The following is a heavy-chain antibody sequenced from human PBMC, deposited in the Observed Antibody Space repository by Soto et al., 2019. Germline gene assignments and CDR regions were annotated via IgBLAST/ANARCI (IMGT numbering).Heavy chain of an antibody. CDR2: ISYDGKMQ. D-gene: IGHD6-19*01. Sequence: QVQLVESGGDVVQPGRSLRLSCAASGFIFSSFPMHWVRQAPGKGLEWVAVISYDGKMQDYADSVKGRFTISRDSSKNTLYVHMNSRRAEDTALYYCARVLVAGLPDYCDSGGQGTLVTVSS. CDR1: GFIFSSFP. J-gene: IGHJ4*02. V-gene: IGHV3-30*14. CDR3: ARVLVAGLPDYCDS.